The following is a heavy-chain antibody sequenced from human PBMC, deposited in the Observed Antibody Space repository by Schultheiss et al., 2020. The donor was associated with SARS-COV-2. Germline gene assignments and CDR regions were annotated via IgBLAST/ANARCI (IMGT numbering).Heavy chain of an antibody. Sequence: GGSLRLSCAASGFTFSSYAMHWVRQAPGKGLEWVAVIFSDGNTKYYADSVKGRFTISRDNSKNTVYLQMDSLGAEDTAAYFCAKSPPLVTAYFDDWGQGTLVTVSS. J-gene: IGHJ4*02. CDR1: GFTFSSYA. CDR3: AKSPPLVTAYFDD. V-gene: IGHV3-33*08. D-gene: IGHD5-18*01. CDR2: IFSDGNTK.